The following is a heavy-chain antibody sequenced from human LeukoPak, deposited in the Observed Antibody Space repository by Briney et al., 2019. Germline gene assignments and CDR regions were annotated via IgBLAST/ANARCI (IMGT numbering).Heavy chain of an antibody. Sequence: GGSLRLSCAASGFTFTTFAMTWVRQAPGKGLEWVSAISGSGGSTYYADSVKGRFTISRDNSKNTLYLQMNSLRAEDTAVYYLAKSGFSEWFLSMFDYWGQGTLVTVSS. D-gene: IGHD3-3*01. V-gene: IGHV3-23*01. J-gene: IGHJ4*02. CDR3: AKSGFSEWFLSMFDY. CDR1: GFTFTTFA. CDR2: ISGSGGST.